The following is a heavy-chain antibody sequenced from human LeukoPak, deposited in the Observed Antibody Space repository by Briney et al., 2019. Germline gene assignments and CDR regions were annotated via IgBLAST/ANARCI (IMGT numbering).Heavy chain of an antibody. CDR1: GGSFSGYY. CDR2: INHRGST. J-gene: IGHJ4*02. CDR3: ARVEVTGEIDY. D-gene: IGHD1-20*01. Sequence: SETLSFTCAVYGGSFSGYYWSWISHPSGKGLEWIGEINHRGSTNYNPSLKSRVTISVDTSKNQFSLKLSSVTPADTAVYYCARVEVTGEIDYWGQGTLVTVSS. V-gene: IGHV4-34*01.